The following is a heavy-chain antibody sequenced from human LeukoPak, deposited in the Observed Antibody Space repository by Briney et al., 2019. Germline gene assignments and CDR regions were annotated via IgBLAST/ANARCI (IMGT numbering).Heavy chain of an antibody. J-gene: IGHJ4*02. Sequence: SETLSLTCAVYGGSFSGYYWSWIRQPPGKGLEWIGEINHSGSTNYNPSLKSRVTISVDTSKNQISLKLSSVTAADTAVYYCARGYNVLTGYYYFDYWGQGTLVTVSS. V-gene: IGHV4-34*01. CDR3: ARGYNVLTGYYYFDY. CDR2: INHSGST. D-gene: IGHD3-9*01. CDR1: GGSFSGYY.